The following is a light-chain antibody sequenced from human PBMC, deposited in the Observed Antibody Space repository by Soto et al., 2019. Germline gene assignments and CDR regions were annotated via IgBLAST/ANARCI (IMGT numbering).Light chain of an antibody. CDR2: GAS. CDR1: QTISISY. Sequence: DTVLTQSPGILSLSPGETATLSCTASQTISISYLAWYQQKPGQAPRLLIYGASSRATGIPDRVRGSGSGTHVTVTISRPEPGDFPVYYGEQHGESPRVTFGGVTKGDIK. V-gene: IGKV3-20*01. CDR3: EQHGESPRVT. J-gene: IGKJ4*01.